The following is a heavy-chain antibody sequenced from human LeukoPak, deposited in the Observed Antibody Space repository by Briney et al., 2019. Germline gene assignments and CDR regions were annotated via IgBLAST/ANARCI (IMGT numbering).Heavy chain of an antibody. Sequence: GGSLRLSCAASGFTFSSYGMHWVRQAPGKGLEWVAFIRYDGSNKYYADSVKGRFTISRDNSKNTLYLQMNSLRAEDTAVYYCAKPGDSSSLNWFDPWGQGTLVTVSS. CDR1: GFTFSSYG. CDR2: IRYDGSNK. J-gene: IGHJ5*02. D-gene: IGHD6-13*01. CDR3: AKPGDSSSLNWFDP. V-gene: IGHV3-30*02.